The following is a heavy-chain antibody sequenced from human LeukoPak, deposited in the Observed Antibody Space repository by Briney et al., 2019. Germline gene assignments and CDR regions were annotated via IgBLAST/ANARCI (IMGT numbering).Heavy chain of an antibody. D-gene: IGHD6-19*01. CDR3: AREEQWLVHDY. J-gene: IGHJ4*02. CDR2: INPSGGST. Sequence: ASVKVSCKASGYTFTGYYMHWVRQAPGQGLEWMGIINPSGGSTSYAQKFQGRVTMTRDTSTSTVYMELSSLRSEDTAVYYCAREEQWLVHDYWGQGTLVTVSS. V-gene: IGHV1-46*01. CDR1: GYTFTGYY.